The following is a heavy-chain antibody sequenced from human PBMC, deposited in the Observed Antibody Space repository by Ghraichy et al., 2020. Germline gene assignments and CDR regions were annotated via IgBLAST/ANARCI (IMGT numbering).Heavy chain of an antibody. CDR3: AKGAHRVITMVRGVSTDYYYGMDV. V-gene: IGHV3-30*18. D-gene: IGHD3-10*01. CDR2: ISYDGSNK. Sequence: GGSLRLSCAASGFTFSSYGMHWVRQAPGKGLEWVAVISYDGSNKYYADSVKGRFTISRDNSKNTLYLQMNSLRAEDTAVYYCAKGAHRVITMVRGVSTDYYYGMDVWGQGTTVTVSS. CDR1: GFTFSSYG. J-gene: IGHJ6*02.